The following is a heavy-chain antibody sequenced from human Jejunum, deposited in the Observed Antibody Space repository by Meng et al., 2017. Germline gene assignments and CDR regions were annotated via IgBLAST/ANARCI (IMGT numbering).Heavy chain of an antibody. CDR2: MSGSGETT. J-gene: IGHJ4*01. CDR3: AKKASSWYYYFDY. Sequence: GESLKISCAASGFTFSSYDMSWVRQAPGKGPQWVSAMSGSGETTYYADSVKGRFTISRDNSKNTLYLHMNSLRVEDTAAYFCAKKASSWYYYFDYWGHGTLVTVSS. V-gene: IGHV3-23*01. CDR1: GFTFSSYD. D-gene: IGHD6-13*01.